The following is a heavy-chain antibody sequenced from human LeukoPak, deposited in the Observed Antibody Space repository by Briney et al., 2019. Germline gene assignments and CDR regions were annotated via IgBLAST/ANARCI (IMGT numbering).Heavy chain of an antibody. V-gene: IGHV4-31*03. J-gene: IGHJ5*02. CDR2: IYYSGST. CDR3: ARDHDSSGYWGFNP. CDR1: GGSISSGGYY. D-gene: IGHD3-22*01. Sequence: SQTLSLTCTVSGGSISSGGYYWSWIRQHPGKGLEWIGYIYYSGSTYYNPSLKSRVTISVDTSKNQFSLKLSSVTAADTAVYYCARDHDSSGYWGFNPWGQGTLVTVSS.